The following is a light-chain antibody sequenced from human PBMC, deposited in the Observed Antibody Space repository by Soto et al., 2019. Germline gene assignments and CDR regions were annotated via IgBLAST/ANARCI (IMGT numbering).Light chain of an antibody. CDR2: EVS. J-gene: IGLJ2*01. CDR3: SSYTSSSPLV. Sequence: QSALTQPASVSGSPGQSITISCTGTSSDVGGYNYVSWYQQHPGKAPKLMISEVSNRPSGVSNRFSGSKSGNTASLTISGPQAEDGADYYCSSYTSSSPLVFGGGPKLPAL. CDR1: SSDVGGYNY. V-gene: IGLV2-14*01.